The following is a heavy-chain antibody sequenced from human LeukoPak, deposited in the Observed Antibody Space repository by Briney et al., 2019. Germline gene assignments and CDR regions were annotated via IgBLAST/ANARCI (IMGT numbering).Heavy chain of an antibody. CDR2: ISYDGSNK. J-gene: IGHJ4*02. D-gene: IGHD5-18*01. V-gene: IGHV3-30*18. Sequence: ISYDGSNKYYADSVRGRFTISRDNSKNTLYLQMNSLRAEDTAVYYCAKEGEYSYGRLLDYWGQGTLVTVSS. CDR3: AKEGEYSYGRLLDY.